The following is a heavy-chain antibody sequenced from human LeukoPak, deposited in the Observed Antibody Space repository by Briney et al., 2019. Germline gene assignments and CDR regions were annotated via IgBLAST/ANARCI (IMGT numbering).Heavy chain of an antibody. V-gene: IGHV1-69*04. CDR1: GGTFSSYA. D-gene: IGHD3-3*01. CDR3: ARVSPDLAWSGYVFDY. J-gene: IGHJ4*02. CDR2: IIPILGIA. Sequence: ASVKVSCKASGGTFSSYAISWVRQAPGQGLEWMGRIIPILGIANYAQKFQGRVTITADKSTSTAYMELSRLRSDDTAVYYCARVSPDLAWSGYVFDYWGQGTLVTVSS.